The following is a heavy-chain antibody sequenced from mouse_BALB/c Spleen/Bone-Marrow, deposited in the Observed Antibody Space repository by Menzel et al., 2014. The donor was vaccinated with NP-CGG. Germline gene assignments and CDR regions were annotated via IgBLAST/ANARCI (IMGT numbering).Heavy chain of an antibody. Sequence: VQVVESGPGLVAPSQSLSITCTVSGFSLTSYGVHWVRQPPGKGLEWLGVIWAGGITNYNSTLMSRLSINKDDSKSKVFVKMNSLQTDDTAMYYCARGGYYKYDEDAMDYWGQGTSVTVSS. D-gene: IGHD2-14*01. CDR3: ARGGYYKYDEDAMDY. V-gene: IGHV2-9*02. CDR2: IWAGGIT. CDR1: GFSLTSYG. J-gene: IGHJ4*01.